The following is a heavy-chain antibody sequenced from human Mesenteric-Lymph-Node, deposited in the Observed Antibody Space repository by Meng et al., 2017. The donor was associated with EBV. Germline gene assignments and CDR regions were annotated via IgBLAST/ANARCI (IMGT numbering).Heavy chain of an antibody. D-gene: IGHD3-9*01. J-gene: IGHJ1*01. CDR2: IFHTGST. CDR3: ASHTTYSTTGYLFLQH. Sequence: VQLLGSGPGLVKPSGTLSLTFTSSGGSISSSNWWTWVRQPPGKGLEWIGEIFHTGSTNYNPSLKSRVTMSVDKSKNLFSLTLNSVIAADTAVYYCASHTTYSTTGYLFLQHWGQGTLVTVSS. CDR1: GGSISSSNW. V-gene: IGHV4-4*02.